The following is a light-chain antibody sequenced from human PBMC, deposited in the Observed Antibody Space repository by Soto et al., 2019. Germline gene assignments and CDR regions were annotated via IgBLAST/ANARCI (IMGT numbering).Light chain of an antibody. CDR2: DAS. V-gene: IGKV1-5*01. Sequence: DIQMTQAPSTLSASVGDRVTITCRASQSISYWLAWYQQKPGKAPNLLIYDASNLESGVPSRFSGSGFGTEFTLHISSLQPDDFATYYCQQYNIYSWTFGQGTKV. CDR1: QSISYW. J-gene: IGKJ1*01. CDR3: QQYNIYSWT.